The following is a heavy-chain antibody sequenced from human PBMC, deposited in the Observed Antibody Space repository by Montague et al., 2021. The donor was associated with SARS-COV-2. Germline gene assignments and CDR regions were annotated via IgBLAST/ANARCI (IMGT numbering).Heavy chain of an antibody. J-gene: IGHJ6*02. Sequence: SETLSLTCAVSGGSISSREWWSWGRQPPGKGLEWIGEIHQSESGRTNXXXALKSRVTISIDQSKNYFSLNLTSMTAADTAVYYCGGTWVYFSPVDVWGQGTTVIVSS. CDR3: GGTWVYFSPVDV. CDR1: GGSISSREW. V-gene: IGHV4-4*02. D-gene: IGHD3-3*01. CDR2: IHQSESGRT.